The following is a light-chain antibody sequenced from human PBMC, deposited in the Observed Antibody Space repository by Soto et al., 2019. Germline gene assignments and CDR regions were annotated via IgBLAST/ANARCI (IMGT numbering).Light chain of an antibody. CDR3: QQYNSYPVG. Sequence: EIVMTQSAATLSVSPGEGASLSCRASQSVNIHLAWYQQKPGQAPRLLIYGASARATGIPAKFSGSGSGTEFTLTISSLQPDDFATYYCQQYNSYPVGFGQGTKVDI. CDR2: GAS. V-gene: IGKV3D-15*01. CDR1: QSVNIH. J-gene: IGKJ1*01.